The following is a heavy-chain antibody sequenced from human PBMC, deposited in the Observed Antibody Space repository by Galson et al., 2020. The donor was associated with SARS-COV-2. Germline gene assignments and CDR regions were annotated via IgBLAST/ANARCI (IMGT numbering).Heavy chain of an antibody. V-gene: IGHV1-24*01. D-gene: IGHD6-19*01. CDR3: ATLGPTVADYFFDY. Sequence: ASVMVSCKVSGYRLSELSMHWVRLSPGKGFEWMGGYDPEDGEPVYAQKFQGRLTLTGDTSRATAYMQLSNLRSEDTAVYYCATLGPTVADYFFDYWGQGTLLTVSS. CDR2: YDPEDGEP. CDR1: GYRLSELS. J-gene: IGHJ4*02.